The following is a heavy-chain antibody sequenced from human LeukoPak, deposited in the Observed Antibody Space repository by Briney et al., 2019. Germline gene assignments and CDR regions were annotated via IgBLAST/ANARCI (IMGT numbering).Heavy chain of an antibody. J-gene: IGHJ4*02. CDR2: IIPIFGIA. CDR3: ATDVAGAFGTKALDS. CDR1: GGTFSSYA. Sequence: ASVKVSCKASGGTFSSYAISWVRQAPGQGLEWMGGIIPIFGIANYAQKFQDRVTITADDSTTTSYMELSRLISEDTAVYYCATDVAGAFGTKALDSWGQGTLVTVSS. V-gene: IGHV1-69*13. D-gene: IGHD3-3*02.